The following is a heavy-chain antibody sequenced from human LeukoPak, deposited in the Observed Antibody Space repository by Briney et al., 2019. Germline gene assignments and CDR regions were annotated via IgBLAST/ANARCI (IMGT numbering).Heavy chain of an antibody. CDR3: ARLRITMVRGVIITVGMDV. Sequence: SQTLSLTCTVSGGSISSGSYYWSWIRQPAGKGLEWIGRIYTSGSTNYNPSLKSRVTISVDTSKNQFSLKLSSVTAAGTAVYYCARLRITMVRGVIITVGMDVWGQGTTVTVSS. V-gene: IGHV4-61*02. J-gene: IGHJ6*02. CDR2: IYTSGST. CDR1: GGSISSGSYY. D-gene: IGHD3-10*01.